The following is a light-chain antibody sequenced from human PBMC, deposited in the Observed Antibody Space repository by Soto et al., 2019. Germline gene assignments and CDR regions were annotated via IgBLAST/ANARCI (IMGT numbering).Light chain of an antibody. CDR1: QSVSSTN. CDR2: GAS. CDR3: QQYGSSPVS. Sequence: EIVLTQSPGTLSLSPEESATLSCRASQSVSSTNLAWYQQKPGQSPRLVMFGASSRATGIPDRFSGSGSGTDFTLTISRLEPEDFAVYYCQQYGSSPVSFGQGTKLEIK. V-gene: IGKV3-20*01. J-gene: IGKJ2*03.